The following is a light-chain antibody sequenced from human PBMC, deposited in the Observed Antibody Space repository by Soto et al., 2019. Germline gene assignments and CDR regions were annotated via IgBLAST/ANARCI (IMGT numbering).Light chain of an antibody. CDR2: AAS. Sequence: DIQITQSPSSLSASVGDRVTITCSSSQGISSYLAWYQQQPGKAPKLLIDAASTLQSGVPSRFSGSGSGTDFTLTISCLQSEDFATYYCQQYYSYPHTFGGGTKVDIK. J-gene: IGKJ4*01. V-gene: IGKV1-9*01. CDR3: QQYYSYPHT. CDR1: QGISSY.